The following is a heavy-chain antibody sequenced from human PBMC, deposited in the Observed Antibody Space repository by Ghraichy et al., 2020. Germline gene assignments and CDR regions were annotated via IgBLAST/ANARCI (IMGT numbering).Heavy chain of an antibody. CDR2: FVSGRLVP. CDR1: GFTLSDYT. CDR3: AKDRVPDGLWEIDY. D-gene: IGHD3-16*01. J-gene: IGHJ4*02. Sequence: GGSLRLSCAASGFTLSDYTMNWVRQSPGKGLEWVSEFVSGRLVPYYADSVKGRFSFSREDSKNALSLQMNNLRPEDTGLYYCAKDRVPDGLWEIDYWGRGTLVTVSS. V-gene: IGHV3-23*01.